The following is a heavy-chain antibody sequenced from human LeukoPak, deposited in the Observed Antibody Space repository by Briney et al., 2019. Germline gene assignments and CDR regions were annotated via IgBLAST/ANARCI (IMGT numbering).Heavy chain of an antibody. CDR2: MYYSGST. Sequence: SETLSLTCSVSGGSISSADYYWSWIRQHPGKGLEWIGYMYYSGSTYSNPSLKSRVTISVDTSKIQFSLKLSSVTAADTAVYYCARVTRDSGGYYHWFDPWGQGTLVTVSS. CDR1: GGSISSADYY. J-gene: IGHJ5*02. CDR3: ARVTRDSGGYYHWFDP. D-gene: IGHD3-22*01. V-gene: IGHV4-31*03.